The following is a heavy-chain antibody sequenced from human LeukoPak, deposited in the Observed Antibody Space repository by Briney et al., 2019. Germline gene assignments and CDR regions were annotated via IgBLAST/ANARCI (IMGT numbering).Heavy chain of an antibody. D-gene: IGHD3-22*01. V-gene: IGHV4-34*01. J-gene: IGHJ1*01. CDR1: GGSFSGYY. CDR2: INHSGST. Sequence: SDTLSLTCAVYGGSFSGYYWSWIRQPPGKGLEWIGEINHSGSTNYNPSLKSRVTISVDTSKNQFSLKLSSVTAADTAVYYCARAYDSSGRDFQHWGQGTLVTVSS. CDR3: ARAYDSSGRDFQH.